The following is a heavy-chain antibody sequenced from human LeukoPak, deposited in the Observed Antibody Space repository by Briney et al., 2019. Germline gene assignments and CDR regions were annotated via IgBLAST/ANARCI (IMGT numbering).Heavy chain of an antibody. Sequence: PGRSLRLSCAASGFTFSSYAMHWVRQAPGKGLEWVAVISYDGSNKYYADSVKGRFTISRDNSKNTLYLQMNSLRAEDTAVYYCARDHYDYVWGSYRQYYFDYWGQGTLVTVSS. D-gene: IGHD3-16*02. CDR2: ISYDGSNK. V-gene: IGHV3-30*04. J-gene: IGHJ4*02. CDR3: ARDHYDYVWGSYRQYYFDY. CDR1: GFTFSSYA.